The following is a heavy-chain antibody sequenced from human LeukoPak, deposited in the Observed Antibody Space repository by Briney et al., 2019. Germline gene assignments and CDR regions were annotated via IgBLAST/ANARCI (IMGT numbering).Heavy chain of an antibody. CDR3: ARAISQATYYDFWSGYYTGFYYFDY. Sequence: GASVKVSCKASGYTFTSYGISWVRQAPGQGLEWMGWISAYNGNTNYAQKLQGRVTITRNTSISTAYMELSSLRSEDTAVYYCARAISQATYYDFWSGYYTGFYYFDYWGQGTLVTVSS. D-gene: IGHD3-3*01. CDR1: GYTFTSYG. CDR2: ISAYNGNT. V-gene: IGHV1-18*01. J-gene: IGHJ4*02.